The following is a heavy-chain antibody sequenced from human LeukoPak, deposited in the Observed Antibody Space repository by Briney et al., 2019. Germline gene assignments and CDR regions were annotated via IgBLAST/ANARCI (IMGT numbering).Heavy chain of an antibody. D-gene: IGHD3-16*01. Sequence: PSETLSLTCAVSGYSISSGYYWGWIRQPPGKGLEGMGRIYQSGSTYYNPSLKSLVPISVDTSKNQFSLKLSSVTAADSAVYYCARDLSGELPPYYMDVWGKGTTVTVSS. CDR3: ARDLSGELPPYYMDV. CDR1: GYSISSGYY. CDR2: IYQSGST. V-gene: IGHV4-38-2*02. J-gene: IGHJ6*03.